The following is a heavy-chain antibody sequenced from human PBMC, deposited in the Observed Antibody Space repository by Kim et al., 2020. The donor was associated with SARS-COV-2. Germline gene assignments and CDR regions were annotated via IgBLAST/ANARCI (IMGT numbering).Heavy chain of an antibody. CDR1: GGSVSSGSYH. V-gene: IGHV4-61*01. J-gene: IGHJ3*02. CDR3: ARFSSWLRHAFDI. Sequence: SETLSLTCSVSGGSVSSGSYHWSWIRQPPGKGLEWIGYIYYSGSTNYSSSLKSRVIISVDTSKNQFSLKLSSVTAADTAVYYCARFSSWLRHAFDIWGQGTMVTVSS. CDR2: IYYSGST. D-gene: IGHD5-12*01.